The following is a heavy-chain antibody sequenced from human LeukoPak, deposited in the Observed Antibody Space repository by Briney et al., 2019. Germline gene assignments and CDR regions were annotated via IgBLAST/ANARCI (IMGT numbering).Heavy chain of an antibody. CDR2: IYYSGST. Sequence: SETLSLTCTVSGGSISSYYWSWIRQPPGKGLEWIGYIYYSGSTNYNPSLKSRVTISVDTSKNQFSLKLSSVTAADTAVYYCARECSSTSCYANDAFDIWGQGTMVTVSS. V-gene: IGHV4-59*01. CDR1: GGSISSYY. J-gene: IGHJ3*02. D-gene: IGHD2-2*01. CDR3: ARECSSTSCYANDAFDI.